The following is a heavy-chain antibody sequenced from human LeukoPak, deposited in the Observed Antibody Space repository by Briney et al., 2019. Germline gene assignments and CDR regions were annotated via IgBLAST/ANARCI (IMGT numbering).Heavy chain of an antibody. CDR1: GGSFSGYY. CDR2: INHSGST. J-gene: IGHJ4*02. CDR3: ARGRGGTTGLYYFDY. V-gene: IGHV4-34*01. Sequence: SETLSLTCAVYGGSFSGYYWSWIRQPPGKGLEWIGEINHSGSTNYNPSLKSRVTISVDTSKNQFSLKLSSVTAADTAVYYCARGRGGTTGLYYFDYWGQGTLVTVSS. D-gene: IGHD1-7*01.